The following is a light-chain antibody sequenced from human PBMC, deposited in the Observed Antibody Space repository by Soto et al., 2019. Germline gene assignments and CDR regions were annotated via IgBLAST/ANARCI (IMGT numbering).Light chain of an antibody. CDR2: GAS. V-gene: IGKV3-20*01. J-gene: IGKJ4*01. Sequence: EIVLTQSPGTLSLSPGERATLSCRASQSVSSSYLAWYQQKPGQAPRLLIYGASSRATGIPDRFSGSGSGTDFTFTISRLEPEDFAVYYCQQYGWSPLFTFGGGTKVEIK. CDR1: QSVSSSY. CDR3: QQYGWSPLFT.